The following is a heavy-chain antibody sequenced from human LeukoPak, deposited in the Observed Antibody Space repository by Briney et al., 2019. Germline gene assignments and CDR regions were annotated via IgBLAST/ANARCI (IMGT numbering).Heavy chain of an antibody. D-gene: IGHD3-10*01. V-gene: IGHV3-23*01. CDR3: AKVLGGSGSYYNALDY. Sequence: GGSLRLSCAAPGFTFSSYAMSWVRQAPGKGLEWVSAISGSGGSTYYADSVKGRFTISRDNSKNTLYLQMNSLRAEDTAVYYCAKVLGGSGSYYNALDYWGQGTLVTVSS. CDR1: GFTFSSYA. CDR2: ISGSGGST. J-gene: IGHJ4*02.